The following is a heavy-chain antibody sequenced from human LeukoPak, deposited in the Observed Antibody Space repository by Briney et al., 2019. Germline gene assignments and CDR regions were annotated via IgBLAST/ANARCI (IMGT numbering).Heavy chain of an antibody. D-gene: IGHD6-19*01. J-gene: IGHJ5*02. CDR1: GFTFSNAW. V-gene: IGHV3-74*01. CDR3: ARDSRTTGWYGPAS. Sequence: GGSLRLSCAASGFTFSNAWMNWVRQAPGKGLVWVSRISSDGTNTAYADPVEGRFTISRDNAKNTLYLQMNSLRGDGTAIYYCARDSRTTGWYGPASWGQGTLVTVSS. CDR2: ISSDGTNT.